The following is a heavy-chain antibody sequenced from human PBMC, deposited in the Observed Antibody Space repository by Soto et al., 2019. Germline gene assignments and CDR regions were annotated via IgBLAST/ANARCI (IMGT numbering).Heavy chain of an antibody. CDR2: IYYSGST. V-gene: IGHV4-39*01. Sequence: SETLSLTCTVSGGSISSSSYYWGWIRQPPGKGLEWIGSIYYSGSTYYNPSLKSRVTISVDTSKNQFSLKLSSVTAADTAVYYCARPSNYDILTGYYTNWFDPWGQGTLVTVS. J-gene: IGHJ5*02. CDR3: ARPSNYDILTGYYTNWFDP. CDR1: GGSISSSSYY. D-gene: IGHD3-9*01.